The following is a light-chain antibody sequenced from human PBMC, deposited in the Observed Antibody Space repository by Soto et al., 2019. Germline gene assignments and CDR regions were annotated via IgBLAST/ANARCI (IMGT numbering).Light chain of an antibody. CDR2: DVS. CDR3: SAYITSSTLVV. V-gene: IGLV2-14*01. J-gene: IGLJ2*01. Sequence: QAVLTQPASVSGSPGQSITISCTETSSDVGSYNYVSWYQQHPGKAPKVMIYDVSNRPSGVSNRFSGSKSGNTASLTISGLQAEDEADYYCSAYITSSTLVVFGGGTKLTVL. CDR1: SSDVGSYNY.